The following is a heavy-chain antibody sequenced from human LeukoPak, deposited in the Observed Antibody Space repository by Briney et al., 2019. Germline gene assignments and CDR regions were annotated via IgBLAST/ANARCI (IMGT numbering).Heavy chain of an antibody. J-gene: IGHJ4*02. CDR2: IRSKAYGGTT. D-gene: IGHD3-10*01. CDR3: IGSFGELTFFDY. Sequence: AGGSLRLSCTASGLTFGGYGMSWVRQAPGKGLEWVGFIRSKAYGGTTEYAASVKGRFTISRDDSKMIAYLQMNSLKTEDTAVYYCIGSFGELTFFDYWGQGILVTVSS. CDR1: GLTFGGYG. V-gene: IGHV3-49*04.